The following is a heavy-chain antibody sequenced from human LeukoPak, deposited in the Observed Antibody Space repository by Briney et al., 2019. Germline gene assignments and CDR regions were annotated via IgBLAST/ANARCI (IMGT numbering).Heavy chain of an antibody. CDR2: MNPNSGNT. CDR1: GYTFTSYD. D-gene: IGHD3-22*01. Sequence: ASVKVSCKASGYTFTSYDINWVRQATGQGLEWMGWMNPNSGNTGYAQKFQGRVTMTRNTSISTAYMELSSLRSEDTVVYYCARGAVRGQYYYDSSGYYPWGQGTLVTVSS. J-gene: IGHJ5*02. CDR3: ARGAVRGQYYYDSSGYYP. V-gene: IGHV1-8*01.